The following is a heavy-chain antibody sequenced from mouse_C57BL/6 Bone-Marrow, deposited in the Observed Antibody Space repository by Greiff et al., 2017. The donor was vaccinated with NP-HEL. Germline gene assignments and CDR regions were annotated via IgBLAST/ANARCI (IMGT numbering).Heavy chain of an antibody. J-gene: IGHJ2*01. D-gene: IGHD1-1*01. CDR1: GFNIKDDY. V-gene: IGHV14-4*01. CDR2: IDPENGDT. CDR3: TTDYGSSYGYFDY. Sequence: EVQLQQSGAELVRPGASVKLSCTASGFNIKDDYMHWVKQRPEQGLEWIGWIDPENGDTEYASKFQGKATITADTSSNTAYLQLSSLTSEDTAVYYCTTDYGSSYGYFDYWGQGTTLTVSA.